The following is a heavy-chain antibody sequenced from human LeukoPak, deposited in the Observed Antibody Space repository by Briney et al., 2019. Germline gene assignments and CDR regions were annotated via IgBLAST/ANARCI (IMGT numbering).Heavy chain of an antibody. J-gene: IGHJ4*02. CDR1: GFSFSNYA. Sequence: GGSLRLSCAASGFSFSNYAMNWVRQAPGKGLEWVSVISGSGDSTNYADSVKGRFTISRDNSKNTLYLQMNSLRAEDTAVYYCAKDRYSSWYLTLDYWGQGTLVTVSS. D-gene: IGHD6-13*01. CDR2: ISGSGDST. V-gene: IGHV3-23*01. CDR3: AKDRYSSWYLTLDY.